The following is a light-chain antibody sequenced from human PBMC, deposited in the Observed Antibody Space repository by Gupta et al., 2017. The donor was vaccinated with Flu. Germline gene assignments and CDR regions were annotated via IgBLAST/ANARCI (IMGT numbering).Light chain of an antibody. CDR2: WAS. CDR1: QNLLYTSSDNNN. Sequence: LGERATINCKSSQNLLYTSSDNNNLSGYQQQTGQHPKMFIIWASIRESGVPARFISSRSCAAYTPLIISLQPADDAVVYCCQQYATLALTFGEGTKLEI. V-gene: IGKV4-1*01. J-gene: IGKJ2*01. CDR3: QQYATLALT.